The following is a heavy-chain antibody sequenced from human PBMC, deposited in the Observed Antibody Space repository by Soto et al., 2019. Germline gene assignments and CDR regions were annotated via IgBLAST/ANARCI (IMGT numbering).Heavy chain of an antibody. CDR3: ARSRNVAEFNDYGGNYHGFDI. Sequence: QVQLEQSGAEVKKAGSSVKVSCKAFGGSVNSHAISWVRQAPGQGLEWMGGIIPMFGTPTYAQRFQAGVTISADESTSTDYLDLSSLRSEDTAMYYCARSRNVAEFNDYGGNYHGFDIWGQGTMVTVSS. J-gene: IGHJ3*02. D-gene: IGHD4-17*01. V-gene: IGHV1-69*01. CDR2: IIPMFGTP. CDR1: GGSVNSHA.